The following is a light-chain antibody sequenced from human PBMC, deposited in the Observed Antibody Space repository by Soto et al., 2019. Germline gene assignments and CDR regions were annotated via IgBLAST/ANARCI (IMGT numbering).Light chain of an antibody. CDR1: QSISNW. Sequence: DVQMTQSPSTLSASVGDRVTITCRASQSISNWLAWYQQKPGKAPNLLIFDGSSLESGVPSRFNGSGSGTQFTLTISSLQPDDFATYYCQQYKTYWTFGQGTKVEIK. CDR3: QQYKTYWT. V-gene: IGKV1-5*01. CDR2: DGS. J-gene: IGKJ1*01.